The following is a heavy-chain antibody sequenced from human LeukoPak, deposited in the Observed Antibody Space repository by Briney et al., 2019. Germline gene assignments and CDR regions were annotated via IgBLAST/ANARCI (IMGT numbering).Heavy chain of an antibody. CDR3: ARGRLAYYMDV. CDR2: ISYDGSNK. Sequence: GGSLRLSCAASGFTFSSYAMHWVRQAPGKGLEWVAVISYDGSNKYYADSVKGRFTISRDNSKNTLYLQMNSLRAEDTAVYYRARGRLAYYMDVWGKGTTVTVSS. V-gene: IGHV3-30-3*01. CDR1: GFTFSSYA. D-gene: IGHD1-1*01. J-gene: IGHJ6*03.